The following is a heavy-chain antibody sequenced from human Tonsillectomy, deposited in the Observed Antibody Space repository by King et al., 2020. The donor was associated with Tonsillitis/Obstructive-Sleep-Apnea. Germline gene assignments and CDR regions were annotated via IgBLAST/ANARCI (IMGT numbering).Heavy chain of an antibody. CDR2: VSAFNGIT. Sequence: QLVQSGAEVKKPGASVKVSCKASGYTFTNYGINWVRQAPGQGLEWMGWVSAFNGITNYAQKLQGRVTMTTDTSTSTAFMELRSLRAEDTAVYYCARDGGSFWAFSFYYYYYMDVWGKGTTVTVS. CDR3: ARDGGSFWAFSFYYYYYMDV. J-gene: IGHJ6*03. CDR1: GYTFTNYG. D-gene: IGHD1-26*01. V-gene: IGHV1-18*01.